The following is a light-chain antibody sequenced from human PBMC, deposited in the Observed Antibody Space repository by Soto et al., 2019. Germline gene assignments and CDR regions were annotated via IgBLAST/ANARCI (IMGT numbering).Light chain of an antibody. V-gene: IGKV2-30*01. CDR2: EVS. CDR1: QSLLYSDGKTF. J-gene: IGKJ4*01. CDR3: MQGTHSPLT. Sequence: EGVMTQSPLSLPVTLGQPASIFCRSSQSLLYSDGKTFLTWFHQRPGQAPRRLIYEVSNRDSGVPDRFSGSGSGTDFTLKISRVEAEDVGVYYCMQGTHSPLTFGGGTKVEIK.